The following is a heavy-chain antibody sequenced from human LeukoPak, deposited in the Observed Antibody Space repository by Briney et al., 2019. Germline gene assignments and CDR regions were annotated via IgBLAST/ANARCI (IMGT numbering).Heavy chain of an antibody. CDR2: IYYSGST. J-gene: IGHJ4*02. CDR1: GGSISSGDYY. V-gene: IGHV4-30-4*08. CDR3: ARGPYYDFWSGRGGNDFDY. Sequence: SETLSLTCTVSGGSISSGDYYWSWIRQPPGKGLEWIGYIYYSGSTYYNPSLKSRVTISVDTSKNQFSLKLSSVTAADTAVYYCARGPYYDFWSGRGGNDFDYWGQGTLVTVSS. D-gene: IGHD3-3*01.